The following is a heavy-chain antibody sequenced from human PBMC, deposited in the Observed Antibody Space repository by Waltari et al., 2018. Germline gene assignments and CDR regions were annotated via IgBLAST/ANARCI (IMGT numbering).Heavy chain of an antibody. J-gene: IGHJ3*02. D-gene: IGHD2-2*02. CDR3: AMPSPSVPAAIVAFDI. CDR1: GYTLTELS. CDR2: FDPEDGET. Sequence: QVQLVQSGAEVKKPGASVKVSCKVSGYTLTELSMHWVRQAPGKGLEWMGGFDPEDGETIYAQKFQGRVTMTEDTSTDTAYMELSSLRSEDTAVYYCAMPSPSVPAAIVAFDIWGQGTMVTVSS. V-gene: IGHV1-24*01.